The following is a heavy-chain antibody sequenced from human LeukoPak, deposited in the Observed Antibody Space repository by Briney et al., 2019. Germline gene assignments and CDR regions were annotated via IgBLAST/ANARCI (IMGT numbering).Heavy chain of an antibody. CDR1: GGTFSSYA. J-gene: IGHJ5*02. CDR3: ARGESHEVGATILGS. Sequence: ASVKVSCTASGGTFSSYAISWVRQAPGQGLEWMGGIIPIFGTANYAQKFQGRVTITADESTSTAYVELSSLRSEDTAVYYCARGESHEVGATILGSWGQGTLVTVSS. CDR2: IIPIFGTA. D-gene: IGHD1-26*01. V-gene: IGHV1-69*13.